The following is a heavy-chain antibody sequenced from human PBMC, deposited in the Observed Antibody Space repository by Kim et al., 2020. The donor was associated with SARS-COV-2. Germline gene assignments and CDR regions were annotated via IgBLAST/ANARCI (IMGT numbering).Heavy chain of an antibody. CDR3: XRLXXXRDXXXYG. J-gene: IGHJ6*01. D-gene: IGHD2-21*01. CDR2: IYYSGST. CDR1: GGSISSSSYY. V-gene: IGHV4-39*01. Sequence: SETLSLTCTVSGGSISSSSYYWGWIRQPPGKGLEWIGSIYYSGSTYYNPSLKSRXTISXXTSKXXXSLXLSSVXXADXAXYXXXRLXXXRDXXXYG.